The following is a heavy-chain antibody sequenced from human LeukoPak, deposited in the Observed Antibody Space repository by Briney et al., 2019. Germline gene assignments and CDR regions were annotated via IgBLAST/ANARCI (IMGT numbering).Heavy chain of an antibody. CDR1: VDTFTDNY. CDR3: ARDLATVNGIAWYYFDY. J-gene: IGHJ4*02. CDR2: INPNSGDT. Sequence: ASVKVSCKASVDTFTDNYMHWVRQAPGQGLEWMGWINPNSGDTDYAQKFQGRVTLTRDTSITTVYMELSRLTSDDTAVYFCARDLATVNGIAWYYFDYWGQGTLVTVSS. D-gene: IGHD5-12*01. V-gene: IGHV1-2*02.